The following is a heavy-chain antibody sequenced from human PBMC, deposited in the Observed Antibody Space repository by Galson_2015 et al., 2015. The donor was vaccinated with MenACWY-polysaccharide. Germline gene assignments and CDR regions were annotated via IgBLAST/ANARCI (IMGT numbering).Heavy chain of an antibody. CDR2: ISYDGGT. CDR3: ARGGRAVSNRNWFDP. J-gene: IGHJ5*02. V-gene: IGHV4-31*02. CDR1: GDSITSGGYF. Sequence: GDSITSGGYFWSWIRQHPGKGLEWIASISYDGGTYYNPSLKSRVTISADTPNNQFSLKLSSVTAADTAVYYCARGGRAVSNRNWFDPWGQGTLVTVSS. D-gene: IGHD3-16*01.